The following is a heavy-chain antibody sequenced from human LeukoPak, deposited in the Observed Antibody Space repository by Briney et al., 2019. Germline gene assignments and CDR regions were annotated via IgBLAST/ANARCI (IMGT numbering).Heavy chain of an antibody. V-gene: IGHV4-59*01. CDR1: GGSMSRYH. CDR3: ARADYYGSGYYFDY. CDR2: IYYSGST. J-gene: IGHJ4*02. D-gene: IGHD3-10*01. Sequence: SETLSLTCTVSGGSMSRYHWIWMRQPPGKGLEWIGYIYYSGSTNYNPSLKSRVTISVDTSKNQFSLKLSSVTAADTAVYYCARADYYGSGYYFDYWGQGTLVTVSS.